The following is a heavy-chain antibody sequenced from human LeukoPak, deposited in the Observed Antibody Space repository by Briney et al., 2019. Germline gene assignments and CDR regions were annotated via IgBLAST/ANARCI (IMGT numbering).Heavy chain of an antibody. D-gene: IGHD2-8*02. CDR1: GFTFSSFA. J-gene: IGHJ4*02. CDR3: AKPRTTGLGWAQFDY. V-gene: IGHV3-23*01. Sequence: GRSLRLSCAASGFTFSSFAMTWVRQAPGKGLEWVSGFDGNGPNTYYADSVKGRWTISRDNSRNTLYLEMNSLRPEDTAIYYCAKPRTTGLGWAQFDYWGQGSLVTVSS. CDR2: FDGNGPNT.